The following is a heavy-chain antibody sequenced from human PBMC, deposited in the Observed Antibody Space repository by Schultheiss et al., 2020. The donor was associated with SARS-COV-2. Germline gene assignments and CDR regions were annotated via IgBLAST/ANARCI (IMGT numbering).Heavy chain of an antibody. CDR2: IYYSGST. Sequence: SETLSLTCAVYGGSFSGYYWSWIRQPPGKGLEWIGYIYYSGSTYYNPSLKSRVTISVDTSKNQFSLKLSSVTAADTAVYYCARDDGYYYDSSGYYPIFDYWGQGTLVTVSS. CDR1: GGSFSGYY. J-gene: IGHJ4*02. CDR3: ARDDGYYYDSSGYYPIFDY. D-gene: IGHD3-22*01. V-gene: IGHV4-59*12.